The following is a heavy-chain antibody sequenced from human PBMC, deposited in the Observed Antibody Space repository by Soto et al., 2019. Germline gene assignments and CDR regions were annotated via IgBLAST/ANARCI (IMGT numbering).Heavy chain of an antibody. CDR1: GGSFSGYY. CDR3: ARFPFDRSSWTNPRYFDY. CDR2: INQSGFT. J-gene: IGHJ4*02. V-gene: IGHV4-34*01. Sequence: QVQLQQWGAGLLKPAETLSLTCAVYGGSFSGYYWTWIRQPPGKGLEWIGEINQSGFTNYNPSLESPVTMSVDTSRNQFSLRLSSVTAADTAVYYCARFPFDRSSWTNPRYFDYWGQGTLVTVSS. D-gene: IGHD6-13*01.